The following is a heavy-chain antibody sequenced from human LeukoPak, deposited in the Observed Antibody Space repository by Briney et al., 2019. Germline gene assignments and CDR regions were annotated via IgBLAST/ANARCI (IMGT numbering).Heavy chain of an antibody. J-gene: IGHJ4*02. CDR2: ISGSGGST. V-gene: IGHV3-23*01. CDR3: AKAYDFWSTAPFDY. D-gene: IGHD3-3*01. Sequence: GGSLRLSCAASGFTFSSYAMSWVRQAPGKGLEWVSAISGSGGSTYYADSVKGRCTISRDNSKNTLYLQMNSLRAEDTAVYYCAKAYDFWSTAPFDYWGQGTLVTVSS. CDR1: GFTFSSYA.